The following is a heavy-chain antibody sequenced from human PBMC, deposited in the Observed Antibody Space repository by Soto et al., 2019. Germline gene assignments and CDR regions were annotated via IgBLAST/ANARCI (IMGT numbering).Heavy chain of an antibody. D-gene: IGHD6-13*01. J-gene: IGHJ6*02. CDR1: GGPLSNYA. Sequence: SVKVSCKASGGPLSNYAISWVRQGPGQGLEWMGGIIAIFGGAKYAQRFKGRVSIIADEATNTAYMELSSLRFEDTAVYYWASPSEQQLVGDVYYYPRDVWGQGTTVHGSS. CDR2: IIAIFGGA. V-gene: IGHV1-69*13. CDR3: ASPSEQQLVGDVYYYPRDV.